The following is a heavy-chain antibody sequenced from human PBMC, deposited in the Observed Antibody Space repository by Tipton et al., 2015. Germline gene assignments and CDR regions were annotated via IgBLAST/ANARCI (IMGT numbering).Heavy chain of an antibody. J-gene: IGHJ4*02. D-gene: IGHD3-22*01. CDR1: GYHFTANY. CDR3: ARDTSGHSDSSDYYHFDF. Sequence: QLVQSGAEVKKPGASVKVSCKSSGYHFTANYMQWVRQAPGQGLEWIGWINPESGGTTNAQKFHDRVTMTRDTSLSTVYMELTSLTSDDTAVYYCARDTSGHSDSSDYYHFDFWGQGTLVTVSS. V-gene: IGHV1-2*02. CDR2: INPESGGT.